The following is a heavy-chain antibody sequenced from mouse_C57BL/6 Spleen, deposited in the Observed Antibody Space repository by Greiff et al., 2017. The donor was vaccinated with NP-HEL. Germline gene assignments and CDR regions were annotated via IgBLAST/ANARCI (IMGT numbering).Heavy chain of an antibody. CDR3: ARYYYGSRGGWYFDG. CDR2: IRNKANGYTT. Sequence: EVMLVESGGGLVQPGGSLSLSCAASGFTFTDYYMSWVRQPPGKALEWLGFIRNKANGYTTEYSVSVKGRFTISRDNSQSILYLQMNALSGEDSATYYCARYYYGSRGGWYFDGWGTGATVTVSS. J-gene: IGHJ1*03. V-gene: IGHV7-3*01. CDR1: GFTFTDYY. D-gene: IGHD1-1*01.